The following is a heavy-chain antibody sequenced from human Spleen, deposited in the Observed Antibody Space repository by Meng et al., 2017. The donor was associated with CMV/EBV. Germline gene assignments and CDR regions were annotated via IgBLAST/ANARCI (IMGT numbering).Heavy chain of an antibody. V-gene: IGHV4-34*01. CDR1: GGSFSGYY. CDR2: INHSGST. Sequence: SETLSLTCAVYGGSFSGYYWSWIRQPPGKGLEWIGEINHSGSTNYNPSLKSRLTISVDTSKNQFSLKLSSVTAADTAVYYCARVSLTGTWRFFDYWGPGTLVTVSS. J-gene: IGHJ4*02. CDR3: ARVSLTGTWRFFDY. D-gene: IGHD1-7*01.